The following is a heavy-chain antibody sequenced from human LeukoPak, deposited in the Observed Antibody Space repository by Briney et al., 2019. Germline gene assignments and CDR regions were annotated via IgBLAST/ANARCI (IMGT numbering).Heavy chain of an antibody. D-gene: IGHD6-13*01. Sequence: GGSLRLSCAASGFTFSSYSMNWVRQAPGKGLEWVSSISSSSSYIYYADSVKGRFTISRDNVKNSLYLQMNSLRAEDTAVYYCARAGHRSSSWTVWLHAYFDYWGQGTLVTVSS. CDR1: GFTFSSYS. CDR3: ARAGHRSSSWTVWLHAYFDY. J-gene: IGHJ4*02. V-gene: IGHV3-21*01. CDR2: ISSSSSYI.